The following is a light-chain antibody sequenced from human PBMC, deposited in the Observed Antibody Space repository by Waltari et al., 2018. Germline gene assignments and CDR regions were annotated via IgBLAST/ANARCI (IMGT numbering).Light chain of an antibody. Sequence: QSALTQPASVSGSPRQPITISCPGTGSDIGAFNSVAWYQQHSVKAPSLIICGVSDRPSGISNRFSGSKSGNTASLTISGLQAEDEADYYCTSFTRAKTWVFGGGTKVTVL. CDR3: TSFTRAKTWV. V-gene: IGLV2-14*03. CDR2: GVS. CDR1: GSDIGAFNS. J-gene: IGLJ3*02.